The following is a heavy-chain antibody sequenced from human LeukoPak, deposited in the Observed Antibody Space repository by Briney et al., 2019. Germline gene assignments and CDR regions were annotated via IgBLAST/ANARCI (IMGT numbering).Heavy chain of an antibody. D-gene: IGHD3-16*01. CDR1: GGSISSTTYY. Sequence: PSETLSLTCTVSGGSISSTTYYWGWIRQPPGKGLEWIGSILPGGNTNYSPSLGGRVTMFLDTSKNRFSLQLSSVTAADTAKYYCARGEKSGSKRGWGHWFDPWGPGILVPVST. J-gene: IGHJ5*02. CDR2: ILPGGNT. CDR3: ARGEKSGSKRGWGHWFDP. V-gene: IGHV4-39*02.